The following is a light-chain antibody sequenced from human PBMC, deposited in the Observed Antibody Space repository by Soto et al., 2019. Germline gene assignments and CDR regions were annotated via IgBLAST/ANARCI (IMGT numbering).Light chain of an antibody. Sequence: EIVLTQSAGNLALSPGGRATRSCRASQSVSSSYLAWYQQKPGQAPRLLIYGASTRATGIPARFNGSGSGTEFTLTISSLQSEDFPVYYCQQYNNWPPTFGQGTRLEIK. CDR2: GAS. J-gene: IGKJ5*01. CDR3: QQYNNWPPT. CDR1: QSVSSSY. V-gene: IGKV3-15*01.